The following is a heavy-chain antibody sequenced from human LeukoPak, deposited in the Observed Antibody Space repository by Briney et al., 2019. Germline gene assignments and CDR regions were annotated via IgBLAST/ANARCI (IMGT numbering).Heavy chain of an antibody. V-gene: IGHV3-74*03. J-gene: IGHJ5*02. Sequence: GGSLRLSCAASGLTFSGHWMHWVRQTPGQGLVWVSRINGDGSSTAYADSVKGRFTISRDNAKNTVYLQMNSLRVDDTAVYYCAREELEPSTHPFDPWGQGTLVTVSS. CDR2: INGDGSST. CDR3: AREELEPSTHPFDP. CDR1: GLTFSGHW. D-gene: IGHD1-7*01.